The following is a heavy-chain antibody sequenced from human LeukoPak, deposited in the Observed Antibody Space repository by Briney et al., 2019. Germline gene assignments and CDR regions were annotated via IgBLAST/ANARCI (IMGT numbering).Heavy chain of an antibody. Sequence: PSETLSLTCTVSGGSISSSSYYWSWIRQPPGKGLEWIGYIYYSGSTNYNPSLKSRVTISVDTSKNQFSLKLSSVTAADTAVYYCAREGASFDPWGQGTLVTVSS. V-gene: IGHV4-61*01. CDR2: IYYSGST. CDR3: AREGASFDP. CDR1: GGSISSSSYY. J-gene: IGHJ5*02.